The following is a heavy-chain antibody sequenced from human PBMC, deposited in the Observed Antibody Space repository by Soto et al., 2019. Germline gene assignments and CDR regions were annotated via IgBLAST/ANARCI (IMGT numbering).Heavy chain of an antibody. V-gene: IGHV3-48*01. Sequence: GGSLRLSWAAAGVTFSSYSMNWVRQAPGKWLEWVSYISSSSSTIYYADSVKGRFTISRDNAKNSLYLQMNSPRAEDTAVYYCARDLNYGLFDYWGQGTLVTVSS. CDR2: ISSSSSTI. D-gene: IGHD4-17*01. J-gene: IGHJ4*02. CDR3: ARDLNYGLFDY. CDR1: GVTFSSYS.